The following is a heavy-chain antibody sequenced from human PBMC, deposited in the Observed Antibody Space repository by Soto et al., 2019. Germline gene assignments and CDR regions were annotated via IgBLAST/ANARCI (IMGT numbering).Heavy chain of an antibody. D-gene: IGHD5-12*01. J-gene: IGHJ3*02. CDR2: TNHSGST. CDR3: ARFSTEMATIHDAFDI. CDR1: GGSFSGYY. Sequence: SETLSLTCAVYGGSFSGYYWSWIRQPPGKGLEWIGETNHSGSTNYNPSLKIRVTISVDTSKNQFSLKLSSVTAADTAVYYCARFSTEMATIHDAFDIWGQGTMVTV. V-gene: IGHV4-34*01.